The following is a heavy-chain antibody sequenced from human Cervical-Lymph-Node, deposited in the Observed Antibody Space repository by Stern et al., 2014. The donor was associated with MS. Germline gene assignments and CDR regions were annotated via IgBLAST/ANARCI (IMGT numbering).Heavy chain of an antibody. V-gene: IGHV3-48*01. J-gene: IGHJ4*02. CDR1: GFTFSSYT. CDR3: ARGKGSGRYGQYFDY. D-gene: IGHD1-26*01. CDR2: IGSSGSPL. Sequence: EDQLVESGGGLVQPGGSLRLSCAASGFTFSSYTMNWVRQAPGQGLEWVSYIGSSGSPLYYGDSVKGRFTMSRDNANDSLYLQMNSLRAEDSAVYYCARGKGSGRYGQYFDYWGQGSLVTVSS.